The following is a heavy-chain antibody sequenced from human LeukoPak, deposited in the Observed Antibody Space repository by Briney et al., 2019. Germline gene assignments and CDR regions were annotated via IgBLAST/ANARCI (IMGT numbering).Heavy chain of an antibody. J-gene: IGHJ6*02. D-gene: IGHD6-13*01. CDR1: GGSISSGDYY. Sequence: SETLSLTCTVSGGSISSGDYYWSWIRQPPGKGLEWIGYIYYSGSTYYNPSLKSRVTISVDTSKNQFSLKLSSVTAADTAVYYCAQAGAAPYYYYGMDVWGQGTTVTVSS. V-gene: IGHV4-30-4*01. CDR2: IYYSGST. CDR3: AQAGAAPYYYYGMDV.